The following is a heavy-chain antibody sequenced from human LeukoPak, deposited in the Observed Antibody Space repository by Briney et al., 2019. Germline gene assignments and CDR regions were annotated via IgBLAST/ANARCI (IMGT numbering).Heavy chain of an antibody. Sequence: GGSLRLSCAASGFTFNNYAMNWVRQAPGKGLEWVSSISGSGGNAYYADSVKGRFTISRDNSKNTLYLQMNSLRAEDTAVYYCAKPARTDAFDIWGQGTMITVSS. J-gene: IGHJ3*02. CDR1: GFTFNNYA. CDR2: ISGSGGNA. CDR3: AKPARTDAFDI. D-gene: IGHD1-14*01. V-gene: IGHV3-23*01.